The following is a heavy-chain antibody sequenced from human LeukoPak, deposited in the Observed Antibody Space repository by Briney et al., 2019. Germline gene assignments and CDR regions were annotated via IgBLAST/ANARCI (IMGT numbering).Heavy chain of an antibody. D-gene: IGHD2-15*01. CDR2: ISGSGANT. CDR1: GFTFSSYA. V-gene: IGHV3-23*01. J-gene: IGHJ6*03. CDR3: ARERGYCSGGSCYLVYYYMDV. Sequence: PGGSLRLSCAASGFTFSSYAMSWVRQAPGKGLEWVSAISGSGANTYYADSVKGRFTISRDNAKNALYLQMNSLRAEDTAVYYCARERGYCSGGSCYLVYYYMDVWGKGTTVTVSS.